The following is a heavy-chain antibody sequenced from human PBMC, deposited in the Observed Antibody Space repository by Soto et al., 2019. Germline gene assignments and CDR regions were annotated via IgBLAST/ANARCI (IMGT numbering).Heavy chain of an antibody. CDR2: INNDGSST. Sequence: EVQLVESGGGLVQPGGCLRLSCAASGFTFSPYWMHWVRQAPGKGLVWVARINNDGSSTVYADSVKGRFTISRDNARMMVYLQMNSLTDEDTAVYYCVREVCSVDGCYSRGWFDPWGQGALVTVSS. V-gene: IGHV3-74*01. CDR3: VREVCSVDGCYSRGWFDP. CDR1: GFTFSPYW. D-gene: IGHD2-15*01. J-gene: IGHJ5*02.